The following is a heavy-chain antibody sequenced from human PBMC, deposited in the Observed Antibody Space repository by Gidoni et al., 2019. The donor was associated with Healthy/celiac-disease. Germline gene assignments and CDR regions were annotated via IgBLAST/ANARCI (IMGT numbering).Heavy chain of an antibody. V-gene: IGHV4-34*01. CDR3: ARPYTRGYSYRFYYYGMDV. Sequence: QVQLQQWGAGLLKPSETLSLTCAVYGGSFSGYYWSWIRQPPGKGLEWIGEINHSGSTNYNPSLKSRVTISVDTSKNQFSLKLSSVTAADTAVYYCARPYTRGYSYRFYYYGMDVWGQGTTVTVSS. J-gene: IGHJ6*02. D-gene: IGHD5-18*01. CDR2: INHSGST. CDR1: GGSFSGYY.